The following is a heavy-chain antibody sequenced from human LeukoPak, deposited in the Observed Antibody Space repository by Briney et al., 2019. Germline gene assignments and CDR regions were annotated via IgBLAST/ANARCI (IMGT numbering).Heavy chain of an antibody. CDR2: ITSTGDST. D-gene: IGHD3-9*01. CDR1: GFTFSNYA. Sequence: GGSLRLSRAASGFTFSNYAMRWVRQAPGKGLEWVSTITSTGDSTYYADSVKGRFTISRDNSKNTLYLQMNSLRAEDTAVYYCAKVLRYFMDVWGQGTTVTVSS. V-gene: IGHV3-23*01. CDR3: AKVLRYFMDV. J-gene: IGHJ6*02.